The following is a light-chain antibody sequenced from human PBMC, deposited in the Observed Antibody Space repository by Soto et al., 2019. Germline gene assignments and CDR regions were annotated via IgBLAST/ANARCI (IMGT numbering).Light chain of an antibody. CDR1: SSDVGGYNY. Sequence: QSALTQPPSASGSPGHSVTISCTGTSSDVGGYNYVSWYQQHPGKAPQLMIYEVSRRPAGVPDRFSGSKSGNTASLTVSGLHSEDEADYCCSSYAGSNNLLFGGGTKVTVL. CDR2: EVS. J-gene: IGLJ2*01. CDR3: SSYAGSNNLL. V-gene: IGLV2-8*01.